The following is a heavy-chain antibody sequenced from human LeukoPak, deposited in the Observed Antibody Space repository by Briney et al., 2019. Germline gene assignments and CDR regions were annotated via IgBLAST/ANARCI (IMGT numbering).Heavy chain of an antibody. V-gene: IGHV4-30-2*01. CDR2: IFHTGHT. Sequence: SETLSLTCAVSGGSISSGDYPWSWIRQPPGKGLEWIGYIFHTGHTSYSPSLKSRVTISVDTSKNQFSLKLSSVTAADTAVYSCVRKGARYNWFDPWGQGTLVTVSS. CDR3: VRKGARYNWFDP. D-gene: IGHD1-26*01. J-gene: IGHJ5*02. CDR1: GGSISSGDYP.